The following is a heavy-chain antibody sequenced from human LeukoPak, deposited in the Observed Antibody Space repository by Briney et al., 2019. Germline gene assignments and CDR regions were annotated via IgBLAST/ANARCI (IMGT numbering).Heavy chain of an antibody. CDR3: ARGRVSSSTWHSTYYYYFYMDV. Sequence: SETLSLTCTVSDDSITIYYWSWIRQPPGKGLEWIGYIDHTGSTNYNPSLNSRVTISRDTSKNHFSLKLSSATAADTAVYFCARGRVSSSTWHSTYYYYFYMDVWGKGTTVTVSS. J-gene: IGHJ6*03. CDR1: DDSITIYY. D-gene: IGHD4-11*01. CDR2: IDHTGST. V-gene: IGHV4-59*01.